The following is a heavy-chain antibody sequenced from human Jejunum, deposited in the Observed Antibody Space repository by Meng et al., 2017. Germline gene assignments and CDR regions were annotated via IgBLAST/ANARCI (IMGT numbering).Heavy chain of an antibody. CDR2: IYHSGAT. CDR1: GDSISSANW. V-gene: IGHV4-4*03. D-gene: IGHD2-21*02. Sequence: VQLQESGPGLVKPPGTLSLTCTFSGDSISSANWWMWCRQPPGKGLEWIGVIYHSGATYDNPSLRSRLTMSVDKSKNQFSLNLTSVTAADTAVYYCSRKISPVSAIYWGQGTLVTVSS. J-gene: IGHJ4*02. CDR3: SRKISPVSAIY.